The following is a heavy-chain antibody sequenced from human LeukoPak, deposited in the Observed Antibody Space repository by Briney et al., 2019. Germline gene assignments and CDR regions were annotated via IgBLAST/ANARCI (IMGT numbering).Heavy chain of an antibody. CDR1: GFTFSSYS. CDR2: ISGSGGST. J-gene: IGHJ3*02. Sequence: GGSLRLSCAASGFTFSSYSMNWVRQAPGKGLEWVSAISGSGGSTYYADSVKGRFTISRDNSKNTLYLQMNSLRAEDTAVYYCAKDDLAGVAAADIWGQGTMVTVSS. V-gene: IGHV3-23*01. CDR3: AKDDLAGVAAADI. D-gene: IGHD6-13*01.